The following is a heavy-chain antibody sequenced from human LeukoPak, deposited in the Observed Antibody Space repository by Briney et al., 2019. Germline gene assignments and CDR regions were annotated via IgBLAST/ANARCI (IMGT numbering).Heavy chain of an antibody. D-gene: IGHD3-22*01. J-gene: IGHJ4*02. CDR2: IYYSGST. Sequence: SETLSLTCTVSGGSISSSSYYWGWIRQPPGKGLEWIGSIYYSGSTYYNPSLKSRVTISVDTSKNQFSLKLSSVTAADTAVYYCARGGVTVPGYYYDSSGEPFDYWGQGTLVTVSS. CDR1: GGSISSSSYY. V-gene: IGHV4-39*01. CDR3: ARGGVTVPGYYYDSSGEPFDY.